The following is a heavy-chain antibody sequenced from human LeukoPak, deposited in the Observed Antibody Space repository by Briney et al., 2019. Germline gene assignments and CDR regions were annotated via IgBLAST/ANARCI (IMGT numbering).Heavy chain of an antibody. Sequence: PSETLSPTCTVSGGSISSYYWSWIRQPAGKGLEWVGRIYTSGSTNYNPSLKSRVTMSVDTSKNQSSLKLSSVTAADTAVYYCASEHYSSSSYYFDYWGQGTLVTVSS. V-gene: IGHV4-4*07. D-gene: IGHD6-6*01. CDR1: GGSISSYY. CDR2: IYTSGST. J-gene: IGHJ4*02. CDR3: ASEHYSSSSYYFDY.